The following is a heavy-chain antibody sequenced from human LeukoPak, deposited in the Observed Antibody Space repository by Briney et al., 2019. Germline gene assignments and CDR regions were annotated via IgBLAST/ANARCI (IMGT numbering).Heavy chain of an antibody. CDR1: GGSFSGYY. Sequence: PSETLSLTCAVYGGSFSGYYWSWIRQPPGKGLEWIGEINYSGSTNYNPSLKSRVTISVDTSKNQFSLKLSSVTAADTAVFYCARRSPSSSWFFWGQGTLVTVSS. J-gene: IGHJ4*02. V-gene: IGHV4-34*01. CDR2: INYSGST. D-gene: IGHD6-13*01. CDR3: ARRSPSSSWFF.